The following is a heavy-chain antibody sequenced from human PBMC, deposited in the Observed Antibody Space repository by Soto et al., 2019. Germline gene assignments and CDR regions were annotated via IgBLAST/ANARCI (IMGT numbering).Heavy chain of an antibody. J-gene: IGHJ6*03. Sequence: QVQLQESGPGLVKPSETLSLTCTVSGGSISSYFWSWIRQPPGKGLQWIGHIYYSGRTDYNPSLKSRVAILVDTSKTQFSLRLNSVTAADTAVYYCATYDSPYYYMDVWGKGTTVTVSS. D-gene: IGHD3-16*01. CDR1: GGSISSYF. CDR3: ATYDSPYYYMDV. V-gene: IGHV4-59*13. CDR2: IYYSGRT.